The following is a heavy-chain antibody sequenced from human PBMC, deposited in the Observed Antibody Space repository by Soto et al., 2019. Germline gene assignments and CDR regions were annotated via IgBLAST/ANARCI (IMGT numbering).Heavy chain of an antibody. D-gene: IGHD3-10*01. Sequence: QVELVQSGAEVKKPGASVKVSCKASGYTFRSHGISWVRQAPGQGLEWMGWISVDNGDTNYAQKIQGRVTVTTDTSTSTAYMELRSLRSEDTAVYYCARMVRGSNIDYYHFMDGWGKGNPVTVSS. CDR3: ARMVRGSNIDYYHFMDG. CDR2: ISVDNGDT. CDR1: GYTFRSHG. V-gene: IGHV1-18*01. J-gene: IGHJ6*03.